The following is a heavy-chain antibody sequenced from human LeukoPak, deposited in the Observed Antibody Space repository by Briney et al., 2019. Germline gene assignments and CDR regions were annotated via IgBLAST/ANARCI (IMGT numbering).Heavy chain of an antibody. Sequence: PGGSLRLSRAASGFTFSSYAMSWVRQAPGKGLEWVSGISDSGGSTYYADSVKGRFTISRDNSKNTLHLQMQSLRAEDTAVYYCAKAPMTTVTTTNQVRLPLDYWGQGTLVTVSS. CDR3: AKAPMTTVTTTNQVRLPLDY. J-gene: IGHJ4*02. CDR1: GFTFSSYA. CDR2: ISDSGGST. D-gene: IGHD4-17*01. V-gene: IGHV3-23*01.